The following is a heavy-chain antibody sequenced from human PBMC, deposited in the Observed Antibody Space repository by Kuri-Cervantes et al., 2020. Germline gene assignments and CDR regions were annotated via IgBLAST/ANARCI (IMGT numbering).Heavy chain of an antibody. CDR2: TYYRSKWYN. D-gene: IGHD5-18*01. CDR3: AREWDPDTAMVNGGAFDI. CDR1: GDSVSSNSAA. V-gene: IGHV6-1*01. J-gene: IGHJ3*02. Sequence: SQTLSLTCAISGDSVSSNSAAWNWIRQSPSRGLEWLGRTYYRSKWYNDYAVSVKSRITINPDTSKNQFSLQLNSVTPEDTAVYYCAREWDPDTAMVNGGAFDIWGQGTMVTVSS.